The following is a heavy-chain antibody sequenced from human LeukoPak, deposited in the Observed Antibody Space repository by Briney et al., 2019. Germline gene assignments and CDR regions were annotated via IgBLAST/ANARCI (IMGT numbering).Heavy chain of an antibody. V-gene: IGHV3-20*04. J-gene: IGHJ4*02. CDR1: GFTFDDYA. CDR2: TNWDGGRT. CDR3: ARGYCSGGSCYYFDY. Sequence: GGSLRLSCAASGFTFDDYAMSWVRQTPGKGLEWVSGTNWDGGRTGYADSVKGRFTISRDNAKNSLYLQMNSLRAEDTAVYYCARGYCSGGSCYYFDYWGQGTLVTVSS. D-gene: IGHD2-15*01.